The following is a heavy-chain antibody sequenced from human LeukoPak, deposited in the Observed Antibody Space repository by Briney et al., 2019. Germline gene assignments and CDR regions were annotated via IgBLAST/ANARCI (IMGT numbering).Heavy chain of an antibody. V-gene: IGHV4-61*02. D-gene: IGHD2/OR15-2a*01. CDR2: IYTSGST. CDR1: GDSIRSNNYY. CDR3: ASGNTLKGVDY. J-gene: IGHJ4*02. Sequence: SQTLSLTCSVSGDSIRSNNYYWTWVRQPAGKGLEWIGRIYTSGSTLYSPSLQSRVTISIDKSKNQFSLRLTSVTAADTAVYYCASGNTLKGVDYWGQGTLVSVSS.